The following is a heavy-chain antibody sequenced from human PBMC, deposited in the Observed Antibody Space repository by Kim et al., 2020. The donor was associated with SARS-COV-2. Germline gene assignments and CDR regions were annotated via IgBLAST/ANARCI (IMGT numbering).Heavy chain of an antibody. J-gene: IGHJ5*02. Sequence: SSRSTIYYADSVKGRFTISRDNAKNSLYMQMNSLRAEDTAVYYCARENDPWGQGTLVTVSS. CDR2: SSRSTI. CDR3: ARENDP. V-gene: IGHV3-48*03.